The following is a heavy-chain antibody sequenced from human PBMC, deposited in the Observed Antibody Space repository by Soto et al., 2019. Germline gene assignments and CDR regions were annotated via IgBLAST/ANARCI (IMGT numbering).Heavy chain of an antibody. CDR3: AKQYGHLQS. V-gene: IGHV3-30-3*02. Sequence: GGSLRLSCAAAGFTCSSSAMHWVRQAPGKGLEWVALISSDESNKYYIDAVKGRFTISIDTSKSQFSLKLTSLTAADTAVYYCAKQYGHLQSWGQGTFVTVSS. CDR1: GFTCSSSA. CDR2: ISSDESNK. D-gene: IGHD4-17*01. J-gene: IGHJ5*02.